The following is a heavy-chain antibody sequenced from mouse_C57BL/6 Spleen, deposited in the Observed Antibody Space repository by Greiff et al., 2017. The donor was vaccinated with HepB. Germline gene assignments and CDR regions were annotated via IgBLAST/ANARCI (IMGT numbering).Heavy chain of an antibody. D-gene: IGHD1-1*01. J-gene: IGHJ2*01. CDR3: ARGTLLRYPSFDY. Sequence: EVQLQQSGPGLVKPSQSLSLTCSVTGYSITSGYYWNWIRQFPGNKLEWMGYISYDGSNNYNPSLKNRISITRDTSKNQFFLKLNSVTTEDTATYYCARGTLLRYPSFDYWGQGTTLTVSS. CDR2: ISYDGSN. V-gene: IGHV3-6*01. CDR1: GYSITSGYY.